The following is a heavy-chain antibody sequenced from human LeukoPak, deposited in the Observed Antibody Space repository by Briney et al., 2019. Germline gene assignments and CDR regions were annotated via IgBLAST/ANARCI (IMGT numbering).Heavy chain of an antibody. Sequence: ASVKVSCKVSGYTLTELSMHWVRQAPGKGLEWMGGFDPEDGETIYAQKFQGRVTMTEDTSTDTAYMELSSLRSEDTAVYYCAGTDGSRSPTPPFDYWGQGTLVTVSS. V-gene: IGHV1-24*01. CDR3: AGTDGSRSPTPPFDY. J-gene: IGHJ4*02. D-gene: IGHD3-10*01. CDR1: GYTLTELS. CDR2: FDPEDGET.